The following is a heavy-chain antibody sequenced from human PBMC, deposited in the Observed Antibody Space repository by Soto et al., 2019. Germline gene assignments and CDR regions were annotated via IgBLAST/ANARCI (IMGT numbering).Heavy chain of an antibody. D-gene: IGHD6-6*01. CDR1: GGSISSGGYY. CDR2: IYYSGST. Sequence: PSETLSLTCTVSGGSISSGGYYWSWIRQHPGKGLEWIGYIYYSGSTYYNPSLKSRVTISVDTSKNQFSLKLSSVTAADTAVYYCAREYRQLVRIGWFDPWGQGTLVTVSS. CDR3: AREYRQLVRIGWFDP. J-gene: IGHJ5*02. V-gene: IGHV4-31*03.